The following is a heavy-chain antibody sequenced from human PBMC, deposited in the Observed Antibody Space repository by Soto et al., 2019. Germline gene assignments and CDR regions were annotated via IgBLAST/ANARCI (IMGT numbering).Heavy chain of an antibody. CDR3: ARCDGSATYCVFFAY. V-gene: IGHV3-48*01. D-gene: IGHD3-10*01. CDR1: GFTFSTYS. CDR2: IYTSGSPT. Sequence: GGSLRLSCAASGFTFSTYSINWVRQAPGKGMEWLSYIYTSGSPTYYADSVKGRFTISRDNARNSLYLQMNSLRAEYTAYYFCARCDGSATYCVFFAYWGQGTPVTVSS. J-gene: IGHJ4*02.